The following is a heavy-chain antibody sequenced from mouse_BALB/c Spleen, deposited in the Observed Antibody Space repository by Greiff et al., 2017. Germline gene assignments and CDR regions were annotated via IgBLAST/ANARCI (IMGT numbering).Heavy chain of an antibody. CDR1: GFSLTSYG. V-gene: IGHV2-9*02. J-gene: IGHJ3*01. Sequence: VQVVESGPGLVAPSQSLSITCTVSGFSLTSYGVHWVRQPPGKGLEWLGVIWAGGSTNYNSALMSRLSISKDNSKSQVFLKMNSLQTDDTAMYYCARDGGYGSSYKAAYWGQGTLVTVSA. CDR3: ARDGGYGSSYKAAY. CDR2: IWAGGST. D-gene: IGHD1-1*01.